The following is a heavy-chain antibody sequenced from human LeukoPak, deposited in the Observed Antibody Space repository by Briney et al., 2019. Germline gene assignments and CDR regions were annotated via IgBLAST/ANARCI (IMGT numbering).Heavy chain of an antibody. Sequence: SETLSLTCAVYGGSFSGYYWSWIRQPPGKGLEWIGEINHSGSTNYNPSLKSRITISADTSKNQFSMKLTSVTAADTAIYYCARLSLTVTSNWYFDLWGRGTLVTVSS. J-gene: IGHJ2*01. CDR1: GGSFSGYY. V-gene: IGHV4-34*01. D-gene: IGHD4-17*01. CDR2: INHSGST. CDR3: ARLSLTVTSNWYFDL.